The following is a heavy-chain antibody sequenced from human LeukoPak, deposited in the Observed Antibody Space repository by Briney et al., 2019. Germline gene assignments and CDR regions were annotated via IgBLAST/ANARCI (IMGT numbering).Heavy chain of an antibody. CDR1: GYSIRSGGYY. D-gene: IGHD3-10*01. V-gene: IGHV4-31*03. CDR2: IYYSGST. Sequence: SETLSLTCTVSGYSIRSGGYYWSWIRQHPGKGLEWIGYIYYSGSTYYNPSLKSRVTISVDTSKDQFSLNLSSVTAADTAVYYCARGQVLLVDPWGQGTLVTVSS. J-gene: IGHJ5*02. CDR3: ARGQVLLVDP.